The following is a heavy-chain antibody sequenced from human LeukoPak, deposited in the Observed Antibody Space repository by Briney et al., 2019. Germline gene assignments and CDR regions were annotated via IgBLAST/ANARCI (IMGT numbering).Heavy chain of an antibody. CDR2: ISGSGGST. D-gene: IGHD4-17*01. J-gene: IGHJ4*02. CDR3: ATGGVTTVTA. V-gene: IGHV3-23*01. Sequence: GGSLRLSCAASGFTFNNYAMSWVRQAPGKGLEWVSAISGSGGSTYYADSVKGRFTISRDNAKNSLYLQMNTLRAEDTAVYYCATGGVTTVTAWGQGTLVTVSS. CDR1: GFTFNNYA.